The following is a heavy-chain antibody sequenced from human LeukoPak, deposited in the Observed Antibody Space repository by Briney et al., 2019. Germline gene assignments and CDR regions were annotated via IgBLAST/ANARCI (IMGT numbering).Heavy chain of an antibody. CDR1: GGTFSSYA. J-gene: IGHJ5*02. CDR2: IIPILGIA. Sequence: VASVKASCKAPGGTFSSYAISWVRQAPGQGLEWMGRIIPILGIANYAQKFQGRVTITADKSTSTAYMELSSLRSEDTAVYYCARETVILTGYYFNGWFDPWGQGTLVTVSS. D-gene: IGHD3-9*01. V-gene: IGHV1-69*04. CDR3: ARETVILTGYYFNGWFDP.